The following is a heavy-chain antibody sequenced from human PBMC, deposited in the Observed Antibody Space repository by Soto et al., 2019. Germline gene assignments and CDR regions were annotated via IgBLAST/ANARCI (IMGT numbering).Heavy chain of an antibody. V-gene: IGHV4-30-2*05. Sequence: SETLCLTCAVSGGSISSGGYSWSWIRQPPGKGLEWIGYIYHSGSTYYNPSLKSRVTISVDTSKNQFSLKLSSVTAADTAVYYCARERPDGARLDPWGQGTLVTVSS. D-gene: IGHD6-6*01. J-gene: IGHJ5*02. CDR1: GGSISSGGYS. CDR2: IYHSGST. CDR3: ARERPDGARLDP.